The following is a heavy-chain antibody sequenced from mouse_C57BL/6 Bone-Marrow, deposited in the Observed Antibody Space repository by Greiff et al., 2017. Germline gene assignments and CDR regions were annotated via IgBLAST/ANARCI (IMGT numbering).Heavy chain of an antibody. D-gene: IGHD2-2*01. CDR1: GFSLTSYG. Sequence: QVQLQESGPGLVAPSPSLSITCTVSGFSLTSYGVDWVRQSPGKGLEWLGVIWGVGSTNYNSALKSRLSNSKDNSTSQVFLKMNSLQTDDTAMYYCASEGYHYAMDYWGQGTSVTVSS. CDR3: ASEGYHYAMDY. J-gene: IGHJ4*01. CDR2: IWGVGST. V-gene: IGHV2-6*01.